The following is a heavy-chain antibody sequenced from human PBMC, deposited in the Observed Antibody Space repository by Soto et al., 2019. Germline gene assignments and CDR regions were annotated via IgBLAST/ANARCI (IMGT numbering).Heavy chain of an antibody. V-gene: IGHV4-31*03. CDR1: GGSITGGGYY. J-gene: IGHJ5*02. Sequence: QVQLQESGPGLVEPSQTLSLTCTVSGGSITGGGYYWSLIRQHPGKGLEWIGYIHYSGTTYYNPSLRRRMTIAVDTSKTQFSLALSSVPAADTAVSYCARAWTATAGWANWFDLWGQGTLVTVSS. CDR2: IHYSGTT. CDR3: ARAWTATAGWANWFDL. D-gene: IGHD6-13*01.